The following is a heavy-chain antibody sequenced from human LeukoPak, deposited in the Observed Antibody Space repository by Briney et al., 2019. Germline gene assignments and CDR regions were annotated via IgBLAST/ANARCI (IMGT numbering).Heavy chain of an antibody. D-gene: IGHD2-21*02. CDR1: GFTVSSNY. CDR3: SRDSLSSCGGDCYSGLDV. Sequence: GGSLRLSCAASGFTVSSNYMSWVRQAPGKGLEWGSVIYSGGSTYYADSVKGRFTISRDNAKNTLYLQMNSLRAEDTAVYYCSRDSLSSCGGDCYSGLDVWGQGTTVTVSS. V-gene: IGHV3-53*01. CDR2: IYSGGST. J-gene: IGHJ6*02.